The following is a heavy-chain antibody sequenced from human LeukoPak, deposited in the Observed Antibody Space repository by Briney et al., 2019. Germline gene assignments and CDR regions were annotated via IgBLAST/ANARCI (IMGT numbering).Heavy chain of an antibody. CDR1: GFTFSSYS. CDR3: AKGTMARGFDY. J-gene: IGHJ4*02. D-gene: IGHD3-10*01. V-gene: IGHV3-23*01. Sequence: PGGSLRLSCAASGFTFSSYSMNWVRQAPGKGLEWVSAINGGGSSTYYADSVKGRFTVSRDNSKNTLYLQMNSLRAEDTALYYCAKGTMARGFDYWGQGTLVTVSS. CDR2: INGGGSST.